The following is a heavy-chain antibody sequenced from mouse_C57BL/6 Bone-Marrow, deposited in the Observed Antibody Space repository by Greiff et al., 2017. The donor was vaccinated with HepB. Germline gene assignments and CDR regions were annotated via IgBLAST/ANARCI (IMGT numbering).Heavy chain of an antibody. CDR1: GFTFSDYG. V-gene: IGHV5-17*01. D-gene: IGHD2-10*02. CDR2: ISSGSSTI. CDR3: ARDGYDHAMDY. Sequence: EVKLVESGGGLVKPGGSLKLSCAASGFTFSDYGMHWVRQAPEKGLEWVAYISSGSSTIYYADTVKGRFTISRDNAKNTLFLQMTSLRSEDTAMYYCARDGYDHAMDYWGQGTSVTVSS. J-gene: IGHJ4*01.